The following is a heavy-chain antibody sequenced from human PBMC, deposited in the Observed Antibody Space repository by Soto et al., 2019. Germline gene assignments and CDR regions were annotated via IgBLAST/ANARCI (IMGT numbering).Heavy chain of an antibody. V-gene: IGHV4-39*01. CDR1: GGSISSSSYY. CDR2: IYYSGST. J-gene: IGHJ4*02. CDR3: ARIVATTLYLGY. Sequence: SETLSLTCTVSGGSISSSSYYWGWIRQPPGKGLEWIGSIYYSGSTYYNPSLKSRVTISVDTSKNQFSLKLSSVTAADTAVYYCARIVATTLYLGYWGQGTLVTVSS. D-gene: IGHD5-12*01.